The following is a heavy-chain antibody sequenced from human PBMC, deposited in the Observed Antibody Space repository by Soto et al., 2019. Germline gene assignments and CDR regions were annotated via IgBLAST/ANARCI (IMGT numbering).Heavy chain of an antibody. CDR1: GGSFSGYY. CDR3: ASRPVRGVRWGPRG. J-gene: IGHJ4*02. D-gene: IGHD3-10*01. V-gene: IGHV4-34*01. Sequence: SETLSLTCAVYGGSFSGYYWSWIRQPPGKGLEWIGEINHSGSTNYNPSLKSRVTISVDTSKNQFSLKLSSVTAADTAVYYCASRPVRGVRWGPRGWGQGTLVTVSS. CDR2: INHSGST.